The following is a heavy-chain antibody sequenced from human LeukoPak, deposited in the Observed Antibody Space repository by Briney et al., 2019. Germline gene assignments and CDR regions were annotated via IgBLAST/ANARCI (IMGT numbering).Heavy chain of an antibody. Sequence: PSETLSLTCTVSGASLSSNTYYWGWIRQPPGKGLEWIGSIFYSGATYYNPSLKSRLTISVDTSKNQFSLKLSSVTAADTAVYYCASQLRYCSSTSCSLNWFDPWGQGTLVTVAS. J-gene: IGHJ5*02. V-gene: IGHV4-39*01. D-gene: IGHD2-2*01. CDR3: ASQLRYCSSTSCSLNWFDP. CDR2: IFYSGAT. CDR1: GASLSSNTYY.